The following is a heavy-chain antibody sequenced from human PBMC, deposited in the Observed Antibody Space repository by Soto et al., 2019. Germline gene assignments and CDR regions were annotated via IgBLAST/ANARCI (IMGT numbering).Heavy chain of an antibody. Sequence: GASVKVSCKASGGTFSSYAISWVRQAPGQGLEWMGGIIPIFGTANYAQKFQGRVTITADESTSTAYMELSSLRSEDTAVYYCASEEGIQTIFGVVRRIYGMDVWGQGTTVTVSS. CDR1: GGTFSSYA. V-gene: IGHV1-69*13. CDR2: IIPIFGTA. CDR3: ASEEGIQTIFGVVRRIYGMDV. D-gene: IGHD3-3*01. J-gene: IGHJ6*02.